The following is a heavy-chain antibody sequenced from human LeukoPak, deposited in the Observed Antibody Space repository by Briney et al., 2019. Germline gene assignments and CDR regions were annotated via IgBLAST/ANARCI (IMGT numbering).Heavy chain of an antibody. CDR1: GFTFSSYA. CDR3: ARAPLAVAATTYFDY. CDR2: ISYDGSNK. V-gene: IGHV3-30*04. J-gene: IGHJ4*02. Sequence: GGSLRLSCAASGFTFSSYAMHWVRQAPGKGLDWVAVISYDGSNKYYADSVKGRFTISRDNSKNTLYLQMNSLRAEDTAVYYCARAPLAVAATTYFDYWGQGTLVTVSS. D-gene: IGHD2-15*01.